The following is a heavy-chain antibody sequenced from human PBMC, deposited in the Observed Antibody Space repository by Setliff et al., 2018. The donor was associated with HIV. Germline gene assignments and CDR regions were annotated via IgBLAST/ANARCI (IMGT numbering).Heavy chain of an antibody. D-gene: IGHD2-2*01. V-gene: IGHV4-39*01. CDR2: IYYSGST. CDR3: ARRVVHTSPSDPSGLYFDF. Sequence: PSETLSLTCTVSGGSISSGSYYWNWIRQPAGKGLEWIGSIYYSGSTYYNPSLKSRVTISVDTSNNQFSLKLSSVTAADTAVYFCARRVVHTSPSDPSGLYFDFWGQGTLVTVSS. J-gene: IGHJ4*02. CDR1: GGSISSGSYY.